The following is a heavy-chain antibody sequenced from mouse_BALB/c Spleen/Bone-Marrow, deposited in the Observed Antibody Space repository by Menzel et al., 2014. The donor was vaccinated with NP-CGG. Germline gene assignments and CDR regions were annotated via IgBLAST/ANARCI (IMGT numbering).Heavy chain of an antibody. V-gene: IGHV2-2*02. D-gene: IGHD2-1*01. CDR1: GSSLTSYG. CDR3: ARNLRGNYGFDY. J-gene: IGHJ2*01. CDR2: IWSGGST. Sequence: VKLVESGPGLVQPSQSLSITCTVSGSSLTSYGVHWVRQSPGKGLEWLGVIWSGGSTDYNAAFISRLSISKDNSKSQVFFKMNSLQANDTAIYYCARNLRGNYGFDYWGQGTTLTVSS.